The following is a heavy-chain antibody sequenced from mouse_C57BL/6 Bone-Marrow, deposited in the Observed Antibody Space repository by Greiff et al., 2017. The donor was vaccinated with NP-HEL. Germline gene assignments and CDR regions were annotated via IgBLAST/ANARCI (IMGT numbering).Heavy chain of an antibody. V-gene: IGHV5-17*01. D-gene: IGHD1-1*01. CDR1: GFTFSDYG. J-gene: IGHJ1*03. CDR3: AHYSCSDWYFDV. CDR2: ISSGSSTI. Sequence: EVKLVESGGGLVKPGGSLKLSCAASGFTFSDYGMHWVRQAPEKGLEWVAYISSGSSTIYYADTVKGRFTISRDTAKNTLFLQMTSLRSADTARYYCAHYSCSDWYFDVWGTGTTVTVSS.